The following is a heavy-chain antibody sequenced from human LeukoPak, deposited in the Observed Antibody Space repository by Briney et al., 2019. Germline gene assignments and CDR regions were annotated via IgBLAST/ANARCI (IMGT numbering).Heavy chain of an antibody. D-gene: IGHD3-3*01. CDR3: ARDLEIGSSSYYFDY. CDR1: GFTFSSYA. CDR2: ISSSGSST. J-gene: IGHJ4*02. V-gene: IGHV3-23*01. Sequence: GGSLRLSCAASGFTFSSYAMSWVRQAPGKGLEWVSAISSSGSSTYYVDSVKGRFTISRDNSKNTLYLQMNSLRAEDTAVYYCARDLEIGSSSYYFDYWGQGTLVTVSS.